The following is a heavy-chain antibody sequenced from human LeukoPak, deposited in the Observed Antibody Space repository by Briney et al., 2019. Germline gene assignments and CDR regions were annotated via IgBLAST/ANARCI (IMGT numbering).Heavy chain of an antibody. J-gene: IGHJ3*02. D-gene: IGHD5-18*01. CDR2: ISSSSSYI. CDR1: GFTFSSYS. Sequence: GGSLRLSCAASGFTFSSYSMNWVRQAPGKGLEWVSSISSSSSYIYYADSVKGRFTISRDNAKNSLYLQMNSLRAEDTAVYYCARPVRYSADAFHIWGQGTMVSVSS. CDR3: ARPVRYSADAFHI. V-gene: IGHV3-21*01.